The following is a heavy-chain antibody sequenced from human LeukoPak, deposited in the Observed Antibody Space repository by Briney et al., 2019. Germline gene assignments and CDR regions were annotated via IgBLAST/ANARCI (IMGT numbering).Heavy chain of an antibody. D-gene: IGHD2-15*01. J-gene: IGHJ4*02. CDR3: ARLGYCSGGCVGY. V-gene: IGHV4-39*07. Sequence: SETLSLTCTVSGGSISSYYWGWIRQPPGKGLEWIGSIYYSGSTYYNPSLKSRVTISVDTSKNQFSLKLSSVTAADTAVYYCARLGYCSGGCVGYWGQGTLVTVSS. CDR2: IYYSGST. CDR1: GGSISSYY.